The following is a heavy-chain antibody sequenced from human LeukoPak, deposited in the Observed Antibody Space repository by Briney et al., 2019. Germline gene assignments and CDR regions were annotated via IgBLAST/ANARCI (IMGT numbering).Heavy chain of an antibody. CDR2: ISISGDNI. J-gene: IGHJ6*02. V-gene: IGHV3-48*03. CDR1: GFTFSSYH. CDR3: ARGHHGMDV. Sequence: PGGSLRLSCAASGFTFSSYHMNWVRQAPGKGLEWVSYISISGDNIYYADSVKGRFTISRDNAKKSLYLQMNSLRAEDTAVYYCARGHHGMDVWGQGTTVTVSS.